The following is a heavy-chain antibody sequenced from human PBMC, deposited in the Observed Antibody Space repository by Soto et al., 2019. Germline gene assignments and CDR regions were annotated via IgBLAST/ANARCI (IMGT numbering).Heavy chain of an antibody. Sequence: GGSLRLSCAASGFTFSSYAMHWVRQAPGKGLEWVAVISYDGSNKYYADSVKGRFTISRDNSKNTLYLQMNSLRAEDTAVYYCARDLSRFLEWVYGMDVWRQGTTVTVSS. CDR2: ISYDGSNK. V-gene: IGHV3-30-3*01. CDR1: GFTFSSYA. CDR3: ARDLSRFLEWVYGMDV. J-gene: IGHJ6*02. D-gene: IGHD3-3*01.